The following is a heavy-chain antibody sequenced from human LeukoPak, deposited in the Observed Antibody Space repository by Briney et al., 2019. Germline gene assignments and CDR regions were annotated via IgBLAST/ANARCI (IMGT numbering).Heavy chain of an antibody. CDR2: IKQDGSEK. V-gene: IGHV3-7*01. Sequence: GGSLRLSCAASGFTFSSYWMSWVRQAPGKGLEWVANIKQDGSEKYYVDSVKGRFTISRDNAKNSLYLQMNSLRAEDTAVYYCASNYYGSGKIEWFDPWGQGTLVTVSS. D-gene: IGHD3-10*01. CDR3: ASNYYGSGKIEWFDP. J-gene: IGHJ5*02. CDR1: GFTFSSYW.